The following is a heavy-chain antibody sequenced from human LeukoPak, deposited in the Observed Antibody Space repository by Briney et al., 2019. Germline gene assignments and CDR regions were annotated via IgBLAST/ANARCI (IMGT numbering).Heavy chain of an antibody. V-gene: IGHV1-58*01. CDR1: GFTLTGSA. D-gene: IGHD6-13*01. CDR2: IVVGSNDT. J-gene: IGHJ4*02. Sequence: TSVKVSCKASGFTLTGSAVQWVRQARGQRLEWIGWIVVGSNDTNYAQKFQKRVTIARDMSTNTAYMELSSLRSEDTAVYYCAAPHSSSWFDFWGRGTRVTVAS. CDR3: AAPHSSSWFDF.